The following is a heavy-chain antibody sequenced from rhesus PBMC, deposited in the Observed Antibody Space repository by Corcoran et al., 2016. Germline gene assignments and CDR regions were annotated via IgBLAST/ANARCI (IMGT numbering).Heavy chain of an antibody. J-gene: IGHJ4*01. Sequence: QVQLQESGPGLLKPSETLSLTCAVPGGSIRGGYGWGWIRLPPGQGLEWIGSIYSSSGNTYYNPSLKSRVTISTDTSKNQFSLKLSSVTAADTAVYYCARDGPSGNYKGSWDYWGQGVLVTVSS. CDR3: ARDGPSGNYKGSWDY. D-gene: IGHD1-44*01. CDR1: GGSIRGGYG. V-gene: IGHV4S7*01. CDR2: IYSSSGNT.